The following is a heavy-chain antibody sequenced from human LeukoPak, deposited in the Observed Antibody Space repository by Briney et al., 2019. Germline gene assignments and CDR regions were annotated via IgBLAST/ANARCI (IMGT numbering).Heavy chain of an antibody. V-gene: IGHV4-4*02. CDR1: GGSISSSNW. D-gene: IGHD3-10*01. J-gene: IGHJ6*03. Sequence: SGTLSLTCAVSGGSISSSNWWSWIRQPPGKGLEWIGEIYHSGSTNYNPSLKSRVTISVDKSKTQFSLKLSSVTAADTAVYYCARAGGITMVRGVIPGDYSYYYMDVWGKGTTVTISS. CDR2: IYHSGST. CDR3: ARAGGITMVRGVIPGDYSYYYMDV.